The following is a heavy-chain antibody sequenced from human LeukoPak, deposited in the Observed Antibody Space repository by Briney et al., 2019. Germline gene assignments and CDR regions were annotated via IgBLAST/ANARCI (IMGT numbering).Heavy chain of an antibody. CDR3: AKDIRSSSLGVAVD. V-gene: IGHV3-9*01. D-gene: IGHD6-6*01. Sequence: GGSLRLSCAASGFTFDDYAMHWVRQAPGKGLEWVSGISWNSGSIGYADSVKGRFTISRDNAENSLYLQMNSLRAEDTAFYYCAKDIRSSSLGVAVDWGQGTLVTVSS. J-gene: IGHJ4*02. CDR2: ISWNSGSI. CDR1: GFTFDDYA.